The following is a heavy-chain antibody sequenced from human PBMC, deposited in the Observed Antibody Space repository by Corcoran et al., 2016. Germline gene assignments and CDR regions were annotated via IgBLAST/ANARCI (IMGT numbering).Heavy chain of an antibody. CDR1: GYTFTSYA. Sequence: QVQLVQSGAEGKKPGSSVKVSCKASGYTFTSYAMHWVRQAPGQRLEWMGWINAGNGNTKYSQKFQGRVTITRYTSASTAYMELSSLRSEDTAVYYCARGWIAAASDYWGQGTLVTVSS. J-gene: IGHJ4*02. CDR2: INAGNGNT. V-gene: IGHV1-3*01. CDR3: ARGWIAAASDY. D-gene: IGHD6-13*01.